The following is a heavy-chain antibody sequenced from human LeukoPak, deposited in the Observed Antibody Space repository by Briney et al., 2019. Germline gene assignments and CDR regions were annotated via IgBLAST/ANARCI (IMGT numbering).Heavy chain of an antibody. D-gene: IGHD4-11*01. CDR3: ARGMTTNPLFGY. CDR2: INHSGST. CDR1: GGSFSGYY. Sequence: SETLSLTCAVYGGSFSGYYWSWIRQPPGKGLEWIGEINHSGSTNYNPSLKSQVTISVDTSKNQFSLKLSSVTAADTAVYYCARGMTTNPLFGYWGQGTLVTVSS. V-gene: IGHV4-34*01. J-gene: IGHJ4*02.